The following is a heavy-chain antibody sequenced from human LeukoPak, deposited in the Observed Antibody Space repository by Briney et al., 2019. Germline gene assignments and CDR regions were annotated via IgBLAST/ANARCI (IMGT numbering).Heavy chain of an antibody. CDR1: GFILSSYA. V-gene: IGHV3-23*01. CDR2: ISGSGGST. D-gene: IGHD3-16*01. J-gene: IGHJ4*02. CDR3: ARDGFGTGSN. Sequence: TGGSLRLSCAASGFILSSYAMSWVRQAPGKGLGWVSGISGSGGSTYYADSVKGRFTISRDNSKNTLYLQMNSLRAEDTAVYYCARDGFGTGSNWGQGTLVTVSS.